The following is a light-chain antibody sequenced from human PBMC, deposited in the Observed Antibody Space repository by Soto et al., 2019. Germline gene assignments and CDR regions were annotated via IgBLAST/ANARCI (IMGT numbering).Light chain of an antibody. CDR1: SSDVSDYRY. J-gene: IGLJ1*01. CDR3: TSYTGDTTYV. CDR2: EVN. V-gene: IGLV2-14*01. Sequence: QSALTQPASVSGSPGQSITISCTATSSDVSDYRYVSWYQQHPGKVPKLIIYEVNNRPSGISNRFSGSKSGNTASLSISGLQAEDEADYSCTSYTGDTTYVFGTGTKVTVL.